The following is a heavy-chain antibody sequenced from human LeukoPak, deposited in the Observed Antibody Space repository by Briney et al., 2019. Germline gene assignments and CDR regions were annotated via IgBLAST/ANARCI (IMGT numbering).Heavy chain of an antibody. CDR3: AHRRDSGWEFDY. V-gene: IGHV2-5*02. CDR2: IYWDDDK. J-gene: IGHJ4*02. Sequence: SGPTLVNPTQTLTLTCTFSGSSLSTSGVGVGWIRQPPGKALEWLALIYWDDDKRYSPSLKSRLTITKDTSKNQVVLTMTNTDPVDTATYYCAHRRDSGWEFDYWGQGTLVTVSS. D-gene: IGHD6-19*01. CDR1: GSSLSTSGVG.